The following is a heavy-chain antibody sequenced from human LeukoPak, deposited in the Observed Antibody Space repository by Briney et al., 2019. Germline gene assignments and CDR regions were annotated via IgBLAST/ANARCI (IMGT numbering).Heavy chain of an antibody. CDR3: ARRDLVMEDRKYGGYFDY. D-gene: IGHD3-16*01. Sequence: PSETLSLTCTVSGGSISSSTYYWGWIRQPPGKGLEWIVSIYYSGSTYYNPSLKSRVTIFVDTSKNQFSLKMSSVTAADTAVYYCARRDLVMEDRKYGGYFDYWGQGTLVTVSS. CDR1: GGSISSSTYY. V-gene: IGHV4-39*01. J-gene: IGHJ4*02. CDR2: IYYSGST.